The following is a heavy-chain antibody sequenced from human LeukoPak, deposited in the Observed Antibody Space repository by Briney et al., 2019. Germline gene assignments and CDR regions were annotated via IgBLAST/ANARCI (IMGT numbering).Heavy chain of an antibody. D-gene: IGHD3-9*01. CDR1: GFTFSSYS. Sequence: TGGSLRLSCAASGFTFSSYSMNWVRQAPGKGLEWVSAISGSGGSTYYADSVKGRFTISRDNSKNTLYLQMNSLRAEDTAVYYCAKDFDWLQSPCDYWGQGTLVTVSS. CDR3: AKDFDWLQSPCDY. CDR2: ISGSGGST. J-gene: IGHJ4*02. V-gene: IGHV3-23*01.